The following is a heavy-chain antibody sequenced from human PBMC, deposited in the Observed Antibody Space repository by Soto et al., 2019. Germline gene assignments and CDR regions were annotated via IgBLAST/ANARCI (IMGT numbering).Heavy chain of an antibody. V-gene: IGHV1-18*04. J-gene: IGHJ1*01. Sequence: GASVKVSCKASGYTFTSYGISWVRQAPGQGLEWMGWISAYNGNTNYAQKLQGRVTMTTDTSTSTAYMELRSLRSDDTAVYYCARDPEYYYDSSAHAEYFQHWGQGTLVTVSS. D-gene: IGHD3-22*01. CDR1: GYTFTSYG. CDR3: ARDPEYYYDSSAHAEYFQH. CDR2: ISAYNGNT.